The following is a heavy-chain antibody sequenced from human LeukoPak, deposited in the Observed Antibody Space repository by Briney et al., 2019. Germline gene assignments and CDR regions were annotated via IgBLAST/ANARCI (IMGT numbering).Heavy chain of an antibody. D-gene: IGHD6-19*01. Sequence: SVKVSCKASGGTFSSYAISWVRQAPGQGLEWMGRIVPIFGTANYAQKFQGRVTITADKSTSTAYMELSSLRSEDTAVYYCARVLGSGWDYWGQGTLVTVSS. CDR3: ARVLGSGWDY. CDR1: GGTFSSYA. V-gene: IGHV1-69*06. J-gene: IGHJ4*02. CDR2: IVPIFGTA.